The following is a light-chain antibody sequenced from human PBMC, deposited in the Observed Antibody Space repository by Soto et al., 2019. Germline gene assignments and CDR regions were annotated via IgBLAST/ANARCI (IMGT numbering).Light chain of an antibody. CDR2: DVS. J-gene: IGKJ2*01. Sequence: DIQMTQSPSSLSASVGDRVTITCQASQGIDYFLNWYQQKPGKPPKLLIYDVSNLDTGVPSRFSGSGSVTHFTFTISSLQPDDIATYYCQQYGGLPYTFGQGTKLEIK. V-gene: IGKV1-33*01. CDR1: QGIDYF. CDR3: QQYGGLPYT.